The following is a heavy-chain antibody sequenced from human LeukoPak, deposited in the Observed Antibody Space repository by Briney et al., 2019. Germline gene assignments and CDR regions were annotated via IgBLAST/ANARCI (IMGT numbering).Heavy chain of an antibody. V-gene: IGHV3-48*03. CDR2: IDGGGGSI. CDR3: TRELLLCGGDCNDY. J-gene: IGHJ4*02. D-gene: IGHD2-21*02. Sequence: GGSLRLSCAASGFTFSDFEMNWVRQVPGKGLEWVSHIDGGGGSIFYADSVKGRFTVSRDNTKNSLYLQMNSLRVEDTAIYYCTRELLLCGGDCNDYWGQGTLVTVSS. CDR1: GFTFSDFE.